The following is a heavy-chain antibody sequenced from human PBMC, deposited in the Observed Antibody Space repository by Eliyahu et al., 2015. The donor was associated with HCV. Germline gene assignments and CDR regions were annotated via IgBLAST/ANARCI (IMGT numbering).Heavy chain of an antibody. CDR2: VHYTGST. D-gene: IGHD5-18*01. CDR3: ASLVYTYGQFDY. J-gene: IGHJ4*02. V-gene: IGHV4-39*02. CDR1: GGSMRSSSNY. Sequence: QLQLQESGPGLVKPSETLSLTCXVSGGSMRSSSNYWGWIRQPPGKGLEWIGSVHYTGSTYYNPSLKSRVTISADTSKNHFSLKLSSVTAADTAVYYCASLVYTYGQFDYWGQGTLVTVSS.